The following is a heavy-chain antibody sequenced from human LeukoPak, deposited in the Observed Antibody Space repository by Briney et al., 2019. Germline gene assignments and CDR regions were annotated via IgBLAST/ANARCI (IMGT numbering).Heavy chain of an antibody. CDR2: ISYDGSNK. V-gene: IGHV3-30*04. CDR3: AREGSIVATIGYFDY. J-gene: IGHJ4*02. D-gene: IGHD5-12*01. CDR1: GFTFSSYA. Sequence: PGRSLRLSCAASGFTFSSYAMHWVRQAPGKGLEWVAVISYDGSNKYYADSVKGRFTISRDNSKNTLYPQMNSLRAEDTAVYYCAREGSIVATIGYFDYWGQGTLVTVSS.